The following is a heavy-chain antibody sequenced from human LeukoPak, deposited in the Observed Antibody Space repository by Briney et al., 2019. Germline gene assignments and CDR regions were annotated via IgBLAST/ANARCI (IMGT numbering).Heavy chain of an antibody. CDR3: ASGECSGGSCYALAGY. V-gene: IGHV4-59*01. J-gene: IGHJ4*02. CDR2: IYYSGST. CDR1: GGSISSYY. D-gene: IGHD2-15*01. Sequence: KPSETLSLTCTVSGGSISSYYWSWIRQPPGKGLEWIGYIYYSGSTNYNPSLKSRVTISVDTSRNQFSLKLSSVTAADTAVYYCASGECSGGSCYALAGYWGQGTLVTVSS.